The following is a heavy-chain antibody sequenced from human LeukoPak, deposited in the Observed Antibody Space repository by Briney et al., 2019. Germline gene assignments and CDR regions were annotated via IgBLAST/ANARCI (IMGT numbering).Heavy chain of an antibody. D-gene: IGHD3-22*01. J-gene: IGHJ5*02. CDR2: ISAYNGNT. CDR3: ARPYYDSSGYSNWFDP. CDR1: GYTFTSYG. Sequence: GASVKVSCKASGYTFTSYGISWVRQAPGQGLEWMGWISAYNGNTNYAQKLQGRVTMTTDTSTSTAYMELRSLRSDDTAVYYCARPYYDSSGYSNWFDPWGQGTLVTVSS. V-gene: IGHV1-18*01.